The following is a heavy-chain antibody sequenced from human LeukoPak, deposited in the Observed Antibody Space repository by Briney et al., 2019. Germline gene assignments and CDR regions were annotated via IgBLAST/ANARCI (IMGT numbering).Heavy chain of an antibody. Sequence: ASVKVSCKVSGYTLTELSMHWVRLAPGKGLEWMGGFDPEDGETIYAQKFQGRVTMTEDTSTDTAYMELSSLRSEDTAVYYCATGDYCSSTSCYAFDIWGQGTMVTVSS. CDR1: GYTLTELS. V-gene: IGHV1-24*01. CDR3: ATGDYCSSTSCYAFDI. CDR2: FDPEDGET. J-gene: IGHJ3*02. D-gene: IGHD2-2*01.